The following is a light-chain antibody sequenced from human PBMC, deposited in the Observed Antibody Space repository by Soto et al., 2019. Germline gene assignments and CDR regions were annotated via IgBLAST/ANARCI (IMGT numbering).Light chain of an antibody. V-gene: IGLV1-44*01. J-gene: IGLJ3*02. CDR1: SSNIGDRD. CDR2: GLN. CDR3: STWDDSLNGWV. Sequence: QSVLTQPPSASGTPGQRVSSSCSGSSSNIGDRDVDWYQQVPGTAPKLLIYGLNQRPSGVPDRFSASKSGASASLAISGLQFEDEAVYYCSTWDDSLNGWVFGGGTKLTVL.